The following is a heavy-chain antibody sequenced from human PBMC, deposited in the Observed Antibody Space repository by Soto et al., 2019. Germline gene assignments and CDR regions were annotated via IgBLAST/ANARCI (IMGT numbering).Heavy chain of an antibody. V-gene: IGHV4-4*07. CDR3: AREGASGFGMDV. CDR1: GGSIRSYY. D-gene: IGHD1-26*01. Sequence: SETLSLTCNVSGGSIRSYYWSWIRQPAGKALEWIGRIYTSGTTNYNPSLKSRVTMLVDTSKNQFSLKLSSVTAADTAVYYCAREGASGFGMDVWGQGTTVTVSS. J-gene: IGHJ6*02. CDR2: IYTSGTT.